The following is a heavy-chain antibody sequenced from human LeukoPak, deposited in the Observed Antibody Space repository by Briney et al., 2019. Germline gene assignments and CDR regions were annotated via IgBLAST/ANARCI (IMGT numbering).Heavy chain of an antibody. CDR1: GYTFTSYY. V-gene: IGHV1-46*01. CDR2: IDLSGGST. CDR3: ARDGPITMITLDY. Sequence: ASVKVSCKASGYTFTSYYMHWVRQAPGQGLEWMGIIDLSGGSTSYAQKFQGRVTMTRDTSTSTVYMELGSLRSEDTAVYYCARDGPITMITLDYWGQGTLVTVSS. J-gene: IGHJ4*02. D-gene: IGHD3-22*01.